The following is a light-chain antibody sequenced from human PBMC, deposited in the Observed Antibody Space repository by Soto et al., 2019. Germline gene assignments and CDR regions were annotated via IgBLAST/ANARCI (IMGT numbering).Light chain of an antibody. V-gene: IGKV1-5*03. Sequence: DIPMTQSPSTLSASVGDRVTITCRASQSISIWLAWYRQKPGKAPNLLIYKTSSLETGVPSRFSGSGSATEFTLTISSLQPDDFATYYCQHWNDYSWTFGQGTQVEVK. CDR1: QSISIW. J-gene: IGKJ1*01. CDR2: KTS. CDR3: QHWNDYSWT.